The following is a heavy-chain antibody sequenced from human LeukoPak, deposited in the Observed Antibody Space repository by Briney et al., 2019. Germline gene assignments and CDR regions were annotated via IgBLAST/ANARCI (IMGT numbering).Heavy chain of an antibody. J-gene: IGHJ5*02. CDR1: GGSISSGGYY. CDR2: IYNSGST. CDR3: ARGGYCSSTNCYLNWFDP. V-gene: IGHV4-31*03. Sequence: PSETLSLTRTVSGGSISSGGYYWSWIRQHPGKGLEWIGYIYNSGSTYYNPSLKSRVTISVDTSKNQFSLKLSSVTVADTAVYYCARGGYCSSTNCYLNWFDPWGQGTLVTVSS. D-gene: IGHD2-2*01.